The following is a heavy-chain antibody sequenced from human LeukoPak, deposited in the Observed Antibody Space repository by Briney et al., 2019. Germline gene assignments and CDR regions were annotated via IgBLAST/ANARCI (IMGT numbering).Heavy chain of an antibody. Sequence: ASVKVSCKASGYTFTGYYMHWVRQAPGQGLEWMGWINPNSGGTNYAQKFQGRVTMTRDTSISTAYMELSRLRSDDTAVYYCAREVVVTAIPWDSPPFDYWGQGTLVTVSS. CDR2: INPNSGGT. J-gene: IGHJ4*02. V-gene: IGHV1-2*02. CDR1: GYTFTGYY. CDR3: AREVVVTAIPWDSPPFDY. D-gene: IGHD2-21*02.